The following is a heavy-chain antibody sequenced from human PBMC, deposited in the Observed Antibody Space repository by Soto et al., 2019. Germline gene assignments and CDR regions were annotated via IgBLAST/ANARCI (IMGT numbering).Heavy chain of an antibody. CDR2: IYYSGST. CDR1: GGSISSYK. Sequence: XETLSRTCTVSGGSISSYKWSWIRQPPGKGLEWIGYIYYSGSTNYNPSLKSRVTISVDTSKNQFSLKLSSVTAAGTAVYYCARGAARGSSLFDYWGQGTLVTVSS. J-gene: IGHJ4*02. V-gene: IGHV4-59*01. CDR3: ARGAARGSSLFDY. D-gene: IGHD6-6*01.